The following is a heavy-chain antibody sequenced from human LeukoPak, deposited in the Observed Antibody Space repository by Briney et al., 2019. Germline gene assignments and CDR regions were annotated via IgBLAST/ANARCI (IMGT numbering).Heavy chain of an antibody. V-gene: IGHV3-23*01. CDR3: AKQSGAETYSPIDY. J-gene: IGHJ4*02. CDR2: VSGRDGST. CDR1: GFTFSNFA. Sequence: GGSLRLSCAASGFTFSNFAMSWVRQGPGKGLEWVSDVSGRDGSTYYADNVKGRFTISRDNFGDTVFLQMNTLRAEDTAVYYCAKQSGAETYSPIDYWGQGTLVTVSP. D-gene: IGHD3-10*01.